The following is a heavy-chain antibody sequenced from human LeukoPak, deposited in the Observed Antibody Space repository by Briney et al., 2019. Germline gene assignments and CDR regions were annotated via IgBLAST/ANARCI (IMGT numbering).Heavy chain of an antibody. V-gene: IGHV3-30*18. Sequence: GGSLRLSCAASGFTFSSYGMHWVRQAPGKGLEWVAVISYDGSNRYYADSVKGRFTISRGNSKNTLYLQMNSLRAEDTAVYYCAKDGDCSSTSCYAGSFDYWGQGTLVTVSS. CDR2: ISYDGSNR. J-gene: IGHJ4*02. CDR1: GFTFSSYG. CDR3: AKDGDCSSTSCYAGSFDY. D-gene: IGHD2-2*01.